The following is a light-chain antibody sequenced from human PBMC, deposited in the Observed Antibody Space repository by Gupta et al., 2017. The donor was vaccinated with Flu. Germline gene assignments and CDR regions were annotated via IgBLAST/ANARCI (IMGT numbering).Light chain of an antibody. CDR3: ATWDKSETGWV. CDR1: RSDIGTNF. J-gene: IGLJ3*02. CDR2: RNN. Sequence: QSGLPQPPSVSETPAQRVTIPCSGGRSDIGTNFVSWYQQLPGTTPTLLNYRNNQPPSGIPDRFSGSKSGTSASLAISWLRSEDGAEYYCATWDKSETGWVFGRWTKVTVL. V-gene: IGLV1-47*01.